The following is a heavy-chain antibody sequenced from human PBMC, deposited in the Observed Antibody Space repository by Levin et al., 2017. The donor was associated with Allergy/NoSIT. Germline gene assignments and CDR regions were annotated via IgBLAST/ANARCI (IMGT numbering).Heavy chain of an antibody. V-gene: IGHV3-23*01. CDR3: ARLMVRGANSPEIDYYYFRMDV. Sequence: HAGGSLRLSCAVSGFTFTTYAMSWVRRAPGKGLEWVSVISGSGGSRHYADSVKGRFTISRDNSKNTLYLQMTGLSAEDTAVYYCARLMVRGANSPEIDYYYFRMDVWGQGTSVTVSS. J-gene: IGHJ6*02. D-gene: IGHD3-10*01. CDR2: ISGSGGSR. CDR1: GFTFTTYA.